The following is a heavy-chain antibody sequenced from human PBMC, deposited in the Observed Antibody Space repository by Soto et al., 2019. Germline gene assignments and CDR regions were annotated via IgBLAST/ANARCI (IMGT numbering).Heavy chain of an antibody. V-gene: IGHV1-46*01. J-gene: IGHJ4*02. CDR3: ARSLTSGDY. Sequence: QVQLVQSGAEVKNPGASVKVSCKASGYTFTSFYIHWVRQAPGQGLEWMSIINPNGGSTNYAQNTQGRVTRTRDTATNTVYIELSSLRSENTAVYYCARSLTSGDYWGQGTLVTVSS. CDR2: INPNGGST. CDR1: GYTFTSFY.